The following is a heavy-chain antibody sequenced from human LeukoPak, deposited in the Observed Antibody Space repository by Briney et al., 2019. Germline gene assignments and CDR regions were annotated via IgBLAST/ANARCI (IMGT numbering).Heavy chain of an antibody. J-gene: IGHJ6*03. CDR1: GGTFSSYA. Sequence: SVKVSCKASGGTFSSYAISWVRQAPGQGLEWRGGIIPIFGTANYAQKFQGRVTMTTDTSTSTAYMELRSLRSDDTAVYYCATNYCSSTSCYNYYYYMNVWGKGTTVTVSS. CDR3: ATNYCSSTSCYNYYYYMNV. CDR2: IIPIFGTA. D-gene: IGHD2-2*02. V-gene: IGHV1-69*05.